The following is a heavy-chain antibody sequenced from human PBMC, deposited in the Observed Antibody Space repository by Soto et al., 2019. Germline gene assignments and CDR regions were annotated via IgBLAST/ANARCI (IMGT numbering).Heavy chain of an antibody. D-gene: IGHD5-18*01. CDR1: GGSVHNGSYY. CDR3: ARNSRGYIYGYFFAS. J-gene: IGHJ4*02. CDR2: IYYTGTT. V-gene: IGHV4-61*01. Sequence: PSETLCLTCTVSGGSVHNGSYYWSWLRQPPGKGLEWIGYIYYTGTTNYNPSLKSHVTISVDTSKNQFSLKVKSVSAADTAVYFCARNSRGYIYGYFFASWGQGSLVTVSS.